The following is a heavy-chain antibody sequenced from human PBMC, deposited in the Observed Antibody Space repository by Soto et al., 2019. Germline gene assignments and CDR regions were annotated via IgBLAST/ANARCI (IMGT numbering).Heavy chain of an antibody. CDR1: GGSISSGGYY. CDR2: IYYSGST. CDR3: ARWSGAMVFY. D-gene: IGHD5-18*01. Sequence: SETLSLTCTVSGGSISSGGYYWSWIRQHPGKGLEWIGYIYYSGSTYYNPSLKSRVTISVDTSKNQFSLKLSSVTAADTAVYYCARWSGAMVFYWGQGTLVTVSS. J-gene: IGHJ4*02. V-gene: IGHV4-31*03.